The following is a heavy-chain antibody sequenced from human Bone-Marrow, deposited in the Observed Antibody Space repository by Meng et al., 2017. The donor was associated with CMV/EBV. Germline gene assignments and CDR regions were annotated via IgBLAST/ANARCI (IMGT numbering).Heavy chain of an antibody. CDR2: IIPIFALA. CDR1: GGTFSSYA. J-gene: IGHJ4*02. Sequence: SVKVSCKASGGTFSSYAISWVRQAPGQGLEWMGGIIPIFALAKYAQNFQGRVTITADRSTSTAYMELSSLRSEDTAVYYCARDPATYDILTSSPPHGGFDYWGQGTLVTVSS. V-gene: IGHV1-69*10. CDR3: ARDPATYDILTSSPPHGGFDY. D-gene: IGHD3-9*01.